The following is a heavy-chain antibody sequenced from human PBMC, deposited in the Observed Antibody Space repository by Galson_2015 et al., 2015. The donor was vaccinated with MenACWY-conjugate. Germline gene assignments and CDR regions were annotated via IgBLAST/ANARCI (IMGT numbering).Heavy chain of an antibody. CDR1: GGTFSSYA. V-gene: IGHV1-69*06. CDR2: IIPIFGTA. D-gene: IGHD3-22*01. CDR3: ARDSGNYYDSSGYYLAAWNFDY. Sequence: SVKVSCKASGGTFSSYAISWVRQAPGQGLEWMGGIIPIFGTANYAQKFQGRVTITADKSTSTAYVELSSLRSEDTAVYYCARDSGNYYDSSGYYLAAWNFDYWGQGTLVTVSS. J-gene: IGHJ4*02.